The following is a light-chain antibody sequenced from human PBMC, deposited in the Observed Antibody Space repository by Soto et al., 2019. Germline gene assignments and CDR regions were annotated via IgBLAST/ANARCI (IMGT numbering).Light chain of an antibody. V-gene: IGKV1-13*02. J-gene: IGKJ5*01. CDR3: QQFNTYPIT. CDR1: QDIRGA. Sequence: AIQLTQSPSSLSASVGDRVTITCRASQDIRGALAWYQQKPGKPPKLLIFDVSSLQSGVPSRFSGSGSGTDLTLTISSLQPEDFATYYCQQFNTYPITFGQGTRLEIK. CDR2: DVS.